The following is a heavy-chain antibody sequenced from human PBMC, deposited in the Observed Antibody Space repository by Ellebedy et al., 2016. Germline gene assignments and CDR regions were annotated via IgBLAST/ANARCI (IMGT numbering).Heavy chain of an antibody. Sequence: GESLKISCPGSGFTFSDYGMHWVRQAPGRGLEWLTFISHDGNSRFYADSVKGRFIISRDNSKNTLFLQMNSLRPEDTAVYYCAKGSWRAVGASEYYAMDVWGQGATVTVSS. D-gene: IGHD6-19*01. J-gene: IGHJ6*02. CDR2: ISHDGNSR. V-gene: IGHV3-30*18. CDR3: AKGSWRAVGASEYYAMDV. CDR1: GFTFSDYG.